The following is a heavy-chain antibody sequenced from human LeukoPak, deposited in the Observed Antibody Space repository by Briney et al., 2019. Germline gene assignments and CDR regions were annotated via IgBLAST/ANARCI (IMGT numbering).Heavy chain of an antibody. J-gene: IGHJ4*02. CDR3: TTGYYYDSSFDY. CDR2: IKSKTDGGTT. D-gene: IGHD3-22*01. Sequence: GGSLRLPCAASGLTFSNAWMSWVRQAAGKGLEWVGRIKSKTDGGTTDYAAPVKGRFTISRDDSKNTLYLQMNSLKNEDTAVYYCTTGYYYDSSFDYWGQGTLVTVSS. V-gene: IGHV3-15*01. CDR1: GLTFSNAW.